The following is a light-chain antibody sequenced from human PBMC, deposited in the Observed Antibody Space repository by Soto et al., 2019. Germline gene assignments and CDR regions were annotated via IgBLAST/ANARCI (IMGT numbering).Light chain of an antibody. CDR3: QQLNTYPLT. Sequence: IQITQSPSTLSGSVGDSVTITCRASQTISSWLAWYQQKPGKAPKLLIYKASGLESGVPSRFSGSGSGTEFTLTIGSLQPEDFATYYCQQLNTYPLTCGGGTKVDIK. V-gene: IGKV1-5*03. CDR1: QTISSW. J-gene: IGKJ4*01. CDR2: KAS.